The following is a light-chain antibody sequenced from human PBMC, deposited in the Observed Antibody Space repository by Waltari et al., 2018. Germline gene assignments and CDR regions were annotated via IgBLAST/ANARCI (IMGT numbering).Light chain of an antibody. CDR1: SSNIGSNP. J-gene: IGLJ2*01. V-gene: IGLV1-44*01. CDR3: ATWDDSLNGVV. Sequence: QSVVTQPPSASGTPGQSVTIPCSGSSSNIGSNPVNWYQQLPGTAPKLLIYLNNHRPSGVPARFSGSKSGTSASLAISGLRSEDEADYYCATWDDSLNGVVFGGGTKVTVL. CDR2: LNN.